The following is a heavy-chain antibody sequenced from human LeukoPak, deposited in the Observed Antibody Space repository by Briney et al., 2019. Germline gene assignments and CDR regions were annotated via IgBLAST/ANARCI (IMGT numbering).Heavy chain of an antibody. V-gene: IGHV1-69*13. Sequence: SVKVSCKASGGTFSSYAISWVRQAPGQGLEWMGGIIPIFGTANYAQKFQGRVTITADESTSTAYMELSSLRSEDTAVYYCARDRGPAATNDVFDIWGQGTMVTVSS. J-gene: IGHJ3*02. CDR2: IIPIFGTA. CDR3: ARDRGPAATNDVFDI. CDR1: GGTFSSYA. D-gene: IGHD2-2*01.